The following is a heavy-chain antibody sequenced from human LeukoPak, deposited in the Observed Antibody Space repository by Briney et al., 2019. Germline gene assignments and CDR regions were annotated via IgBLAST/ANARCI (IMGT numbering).Heavy chain of an antibody. D-gene: IGHD3-10*01. CDR1: VYTFSDHY. Sequence: ASVTVSCKSSVYTFSDHYLHWVRQAPGQGLEWMGWINPKSGATSYSQKFQGSVTMTTDTSISTAYMELSSLESDDTAAYYCARNLPRLFWVGDLILGSFDYWGQGTLVTVSS. CDR2: INPKSGAT. V-gene: IGHV1-2*02. CDR3: ARNLPRLFWVGDLILGSFDY. J-gene: IGHJ4*02.